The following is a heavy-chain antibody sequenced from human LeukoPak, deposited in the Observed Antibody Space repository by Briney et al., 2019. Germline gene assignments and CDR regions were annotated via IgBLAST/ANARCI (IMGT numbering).Heavy chain of an antibody. CDR2: IWYDGSNQ. CDR3: ARDGYGYNDGNGPSDY. CDR1: AFTFSGYG. Sequence: PGRSLRLSCAASAFTFSGYGMHWVRQAPGKGLEWVAVIWYDGSNQYYADSVKGRFTISRDNSKNTAYLQMNSLRAEDTAVYYCARDGYGYNDGNGPSDYWGQGTLVTVSS. V-gene: IGHV3-33*01. J-gene: IGHJ4*02. D-gene: IGHD5-18*01.